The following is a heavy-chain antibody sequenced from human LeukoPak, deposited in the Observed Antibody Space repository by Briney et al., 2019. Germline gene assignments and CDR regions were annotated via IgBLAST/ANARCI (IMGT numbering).Heavy chain of an antibody. D-gene: IGHD5-18*01. CDR1: GFTVSSNY. Sequence: GGSLRLSCAASGFTVSSNYMSWVRQAPGKGLEWVSVIYSGGSTYYADSVKGRFTISGDNSKNTLYLQMNSLRAEDTAVYYCARETDSYGYYFDYWGQGTLVTVSS. CDR3: ARETDSYGYYFDY. J-gene: IGHJ4*02. CDR2: IYSGGST. V-gene: IGHV3-53*01.